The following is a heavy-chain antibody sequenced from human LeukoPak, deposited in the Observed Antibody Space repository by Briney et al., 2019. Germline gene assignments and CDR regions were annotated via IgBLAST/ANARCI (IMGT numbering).Heavy chain of an antibody. CDR3: ARDLGLDNWYDALSFDY. V-gene: IGHV3-21*01. Sequence: PGGSLRLSCAASGFTFSSYSMNWVRQAPGKGLEWVSSISSSSSYIYYADSVKGRFTISRDNAKNSLYLQMNSLRAEDTAVYYCARDLGLDNWYDALSFDYWGQGTLVTVSS. D-gene: IGHD1-20*01. CDR2: ISSSSSYI. CDR1: GFTFSSYS. J-gene: IGHJ4*02.